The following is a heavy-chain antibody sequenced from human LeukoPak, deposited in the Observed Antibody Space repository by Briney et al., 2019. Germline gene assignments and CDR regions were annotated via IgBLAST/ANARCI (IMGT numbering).Heavy chain of an antibody. D-gene: IGHD3-22*01. V-gene: IGHV4-31*03. CDR1: GGSISSGGYY. Sequence: SETLSLTCTVSGGSISSGGYYWSWIRQHPGKGLEWIGYIYYSGSTYYNPSLKSRVTISVDTSKNQFSLRLTSVTAADTAVYYCARDWEYYYDRSGYNDYWGQGTLVIVSS. J-gene: IGHJ4*02. CDR2: IYYSGST. CDR3: ARDWEYYYDRSGYNDY.